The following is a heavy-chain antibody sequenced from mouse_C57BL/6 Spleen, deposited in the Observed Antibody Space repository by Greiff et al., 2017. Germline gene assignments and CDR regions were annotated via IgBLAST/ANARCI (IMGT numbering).Heavy chain of an antibody. CDR3: ARSPYYYGSSLFDY. D-gene: IGHD1-1*01. CDR1: GYSFTGYY. CDR2: INPSTGGT. Sequence: EVQLQQSGPELVKPGASVKISCKASGYSFTGYYMNWVKQSPEKSLEWIGEINPSTGGTTYNQKFKAKATLTVDKSSSTAYMQLKSLTSEDSAVYYCARSPYYYGSSLFDYWGQGTTLTVSS. J-gene: IGHJ2*01. V-gene: IGHV1-42*01.